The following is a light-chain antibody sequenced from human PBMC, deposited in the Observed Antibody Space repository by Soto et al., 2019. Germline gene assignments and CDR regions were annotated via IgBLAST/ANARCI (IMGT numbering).Light chain of an antibody. CDR1: LGINSY. J-gene: IGKJ5*01. Sequence: DIQMTQDPSSLSASVGDRITITCRASLGINSYSKWNSEKPGPAPKPLIYGSSTLRSGVPSRLTGSGSSTDSALTISRVEAEDVGVYYCMHGTHWPITFAHRTRLENK. V-gene: IGKV1-39*01. CDR2: GSS. CDR3: MHGTHWPIT.